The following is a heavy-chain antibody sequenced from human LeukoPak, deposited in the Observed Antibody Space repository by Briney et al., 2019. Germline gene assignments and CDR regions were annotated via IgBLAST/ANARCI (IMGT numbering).Heavy chain of an antibody. CDR3: ARGPRWYPGPIDY. V-gene: IGHV3-30*04. CDR2: ISYDGSNK. Sequence: PGGSLRLSCAASGFTFSSYAMHWVRQAPGKGLERVAVISYDGSNKYYADSVKGRFTISRDNSKNTLYLQMNSLRAEDTAVYYCARGPRWYPGPIDYWGQGTLVTVSS. D-gene: IGHD4-23*01. J-gene: IGHJ4*02. CDR1: GFTFSSYA.